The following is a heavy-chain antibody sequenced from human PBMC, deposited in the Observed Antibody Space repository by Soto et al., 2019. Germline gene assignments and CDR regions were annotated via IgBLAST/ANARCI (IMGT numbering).Heavy chain of an antibody. CDR3: ARKRGGYCSGGSCPTYGMDV. J-gene: IGHJ6*02. Sequence: QLQLQESGSGLVKPSQTLSLTCAVSGGSISSGGYSWSWIRQPPGKGLEWIGYIYHSGSTYYNPSLKSRITISLDRSKTQFSLKLSSVTAADTAVYYCARKRGGYCSGGSCPTYGMDVWGQGTTVTVSS. V-gene: IGHV4-30-2*01. D-gene: IGHD2-15*01. CDR2: IYHSGST. CDR1: GGSISSGGYS.